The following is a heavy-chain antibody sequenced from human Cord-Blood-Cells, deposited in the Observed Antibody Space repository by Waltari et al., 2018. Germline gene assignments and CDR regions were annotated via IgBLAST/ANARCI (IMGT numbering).Heavy chain of an antibody. Sequence: VQLQQWGAGLLKPSETLSITCAVFGGPFSGYSWSWIRPPPGKGLEWIGEITHTGRTNYNPSLKSRGTISVHTSKKQFSLKLSAVTAADTAVYCCARGPTIFGVVIMGCDDWGLGTLVTVSS. CDR1: GGPFSGYS. J-gene: IGHJ4*02. CDR2: ITHTGRT. CDR3: ARGPTIFGVVIMGCDD. D-gene: IGHD3-3*01. V-gene: IGHV4-34*01.